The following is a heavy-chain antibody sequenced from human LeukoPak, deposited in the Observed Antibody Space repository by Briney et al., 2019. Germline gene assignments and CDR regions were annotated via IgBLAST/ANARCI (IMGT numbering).Heavy chain of an antibody. CDR3: ARDRGTYYYGSGSYGFDY. CDR2: IIPILGIA. J-gene: IGHJ4*02. CDR1: GGTFSSYA. D-gene: IGHD3-10*01. V-gene: IGHV1-69*04. Sequence: SVKVSCKASGGTFSSYAISWVRQAPGQGLEWMGRIIPILGIANYAQKFQGRVTITADKSTSTAYMELSSLRSEDTAVYYCARDRGTYYYGSGSYGFDYWGQGTLVTVSS.